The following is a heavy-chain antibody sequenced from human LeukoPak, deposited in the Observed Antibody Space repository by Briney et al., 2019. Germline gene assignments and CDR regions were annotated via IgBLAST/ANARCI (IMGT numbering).Heavy chain of an antibody. CDR3: ARVRCSGDSCYPQAFDY. D-gene: IGHD2-15*01. Sequence: GASVKVSCKASGYSFTGYYMHWVRQAPGQGLEWMGWISPNSGATDYAQKFQGRVTMTRDTSISTAYMELSSLRSDDTAIYYCARVRCSGDSCYPQAFDYWGQGTLVTVSS. J-gene: IGHJ4*02. V-gene: IGHV1-2*02. CDR1: GYSFTGYY. CDR2: ISPNSGAT.